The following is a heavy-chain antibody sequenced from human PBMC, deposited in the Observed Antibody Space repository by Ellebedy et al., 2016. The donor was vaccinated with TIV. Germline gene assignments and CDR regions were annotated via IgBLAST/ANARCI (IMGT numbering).Heavy chain of an antibody. J-gene: IGHJ4*02. D-gene: IGHD6-13*01. CDR2: ISYDGSNK. CDR1: GFTFSSYA. Sequence: PGGSLRLSCAASGFTFSSYAMHWVRQAPGKWLEWVAVISYDGSNKDYADSVKGRFTISRDNSKNTLYLQMNSLRAEDTAVYYCAVPGIAAAGTIVPLFDYWGQGTLVTVSS. CDR3: AVPGIAAAGTIVPLFDY. V-gene: IGHV3-30-3*01.